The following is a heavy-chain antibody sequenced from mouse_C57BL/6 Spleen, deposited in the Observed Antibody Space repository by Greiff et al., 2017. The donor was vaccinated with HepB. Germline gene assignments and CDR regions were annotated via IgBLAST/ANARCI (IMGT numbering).Heavy chain of an antibody. CDR1: GYAFSSYW. D-gene: IGHD2-1*01. CDR3: ARSPYGNYSY. J-gene: IGHJ2*01. V-gene: IGHV1-80*01. CDR2: IYPGDGDT. Sequence: VKLQESGAELVKPGASVKISCKASGYAFSSYWMNWVKQRPGKGLEWIGQIYPGDGDTNYNGKFKGKATLTADKSSSTAYMQLSSLTSEDSAVYFCARSPYGNYSYWGQGTTLTVSS.